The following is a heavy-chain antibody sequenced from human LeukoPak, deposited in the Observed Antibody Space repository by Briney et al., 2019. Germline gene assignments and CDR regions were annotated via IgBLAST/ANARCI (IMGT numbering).Heavy chain of an antibody. CDR2: ISVSGSNT. CDR3: ARARPDLAYY. J-gene: IGHJ4*02. CDR1: GYTFSTYV. V-gene: IGHV3-23*01. Sequence: GGSLRLSCAASGYTFSTYVMVWVRRAPEKGLEWVSSISVSGSNTFYTDSVKGRFTISRDNSKNTLYLQMNSLRAEDTAVYYCARARPDLAYYWGQGTLVTVSS.